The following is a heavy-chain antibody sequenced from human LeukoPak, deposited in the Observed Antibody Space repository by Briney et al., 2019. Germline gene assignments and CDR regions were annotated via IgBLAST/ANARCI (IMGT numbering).Heavy chain of an antibody. D-gene: IGHD3-16*02. CDR3: ARRTVTYYDYVWGSYPAAFDY. CDR1: GYSFTSYL. Sequence: GESLKISCKGSGYSFTSYLIGWVRQMPGKGLELMWINYPGDSDTRYSTSFQGHVTISADKSISTAYLQWSSLKASDTAMYYCARRTVTYYDYVWGSYPAAFDYWGQGTLVTVSS. V-gene: IGHV5-51*01. CDR2: NYPGDSDT. J-gene: IGHJ4*02.